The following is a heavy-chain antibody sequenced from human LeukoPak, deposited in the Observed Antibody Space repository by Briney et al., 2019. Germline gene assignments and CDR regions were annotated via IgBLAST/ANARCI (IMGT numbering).Heavy chain of an antibody. CDR1: GGSMRSYY. D-gene: IGHD4-17*01. Sequence: PSETLSLTCTVSGGSMRSYYWSWIRQPPGKGLEWIGYIYYSGSTNYNPSLKSRVTISVDTSKNQFSLKLSSVTAADTAVYYCARVIMTTVPHFDYWGQGTLVTVSS. J-gene: IGHJ4*02. CDR3: ARVIMTTVPHFDY. CDR2: IYYSGST. V-gene: IGHV4-59*01.